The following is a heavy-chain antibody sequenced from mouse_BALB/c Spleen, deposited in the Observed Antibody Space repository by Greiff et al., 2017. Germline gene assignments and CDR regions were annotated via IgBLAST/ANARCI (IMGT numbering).Heavy chain of an antibody. CDR3: ARDTYYDLYAMDY. J-gene: IGHJ4*01. Sequence: EVKLVESGGGLVKPGGSLKLSCAASGFTFSDYYMYWVRQTPEKRLEWVATISDGGSYTYYPDSVKGRFTISRDNAKNNLYLQMSSLKSEDTAMYYCARDTYYDLYAMDYWGQGTSVTVSS. CDR1: GFTFSDYY. CDR2: ISDGGSYT. V-gene: IGHV5-4*02. D-gene: IGHD2-10*01.